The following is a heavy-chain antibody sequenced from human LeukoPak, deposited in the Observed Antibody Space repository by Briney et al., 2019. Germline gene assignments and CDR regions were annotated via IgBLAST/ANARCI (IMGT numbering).Heavy chain of an antibody. CDR1: GYTFTGYY. CDR2: INPNSGGT. D-gene: IGHD4-17*01. CDR3: GREPTVNTGTFYNWFDP. J-gene: IGHJ5*02. V-gene: IGHV1-2*02. Sequence: GASVKVSCKASGYTFTGYYMHWVRQAPGQGLEWMGWINPNSGGTKYAQKFQGRVTMTRDTSISTAYMELSSLRSDDTAVYFCGREPTVNTGTFYNWFDPWGQGTLVTVSS.